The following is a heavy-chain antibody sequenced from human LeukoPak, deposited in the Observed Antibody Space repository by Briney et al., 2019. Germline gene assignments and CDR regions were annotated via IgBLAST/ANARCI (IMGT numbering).Heavy chain of an antibody. D-gene: IGHD3-22*01. CDR2: IIPIFGTA. CDR3: ARDLASSGYYWD. V-gene: IGHV1-69*13. CDR1: GGTFSSYA. J-gene: IGHJ4*02. Sequence: SVKVSCKASGGTFSSYAISWVRQPPGQGLEWMGGIIPIFGTANYAQKFQGRVTITADESTSTVYMELSSLRSEDTAVYYCARDLASSGYYWDWGQGTLVTVSS.